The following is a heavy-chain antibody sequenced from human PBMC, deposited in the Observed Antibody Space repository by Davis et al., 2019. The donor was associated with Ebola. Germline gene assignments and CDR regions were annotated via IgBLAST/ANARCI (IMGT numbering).Heavy chain of an antibody. Sequence: GESLKISCAASGFTFSSYGMNWVRQAPGKGLEWVSSISSSSSYIYYADSVKGRFTISRDNAKNSLYLQMNSLRAEDTAVYYCARDWLLLNAFDIWGQGTMVTVSS. CDR1: GFTFSSYG. CDR3: ARDWLLLNAFDI. CDR2: ISSSSSYI. V-gene: IGHV3-21*01. J-gene: IGHJ3*02. D-gene: IGHD1-26*01.